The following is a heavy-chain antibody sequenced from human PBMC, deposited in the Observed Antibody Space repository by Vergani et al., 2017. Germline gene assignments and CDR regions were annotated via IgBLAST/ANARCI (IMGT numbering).Heavy chain of an antibody. V-gene: IGHV1-46*03. J-gene: IGHJ4*02. CDR2: INASGGHK. CDR3: ARGYYGILTGYRY. CDR1: GYTFSNYY. D-gene: IGHD3-9*01. Sequence: QVQVVQSGAEVKKSGASVKVSCKTSGYTFSNYYMHWVRQAPGQGLEWMVIINASGGHKNYAQKLQGRVTMTRDTSTSTFYMELSSLRSEDTAIYYCARGYYGILTGYRYWVQVTLVTVSA.